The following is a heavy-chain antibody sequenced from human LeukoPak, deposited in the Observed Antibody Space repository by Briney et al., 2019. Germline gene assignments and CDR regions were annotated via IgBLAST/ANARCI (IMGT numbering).Heavy chain of an antibody. CDR3: AKVRWDNSGWYYLDY. CDR2: ISYDRSNK. CDR1: GFTFSDYG. J-gene: IGHJ4*02. Sequence: PGGSLRLSCAASGFTFSDYGMHWVRQAPGKGLEWVAVISYDRSNKYYADSVKGRFTISRDNSKNTLYLQMNSLRAEDTAVYYCAKVRWDNSGWYYLDYWGQGTLVTVSS. D-gene: IGHD6-19*01. V-gene: IGHV3-30*18.